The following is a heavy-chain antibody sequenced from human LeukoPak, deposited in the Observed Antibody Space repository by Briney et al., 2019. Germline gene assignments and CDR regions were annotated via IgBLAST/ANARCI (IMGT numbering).Heavy chain of an antibody. Sequence: SGTLSLTCAVSGGSISSSNWWSWVRQPPGKGLEWIGEIYHSGSTNYNPSLKSRVTISVDKSKNQFSLKLSSVTAADTAMYYCARKDYGSGSFSRSFDYWGQGTLVTVSS. CDR1: GGSISSSNW. V-gene: IGHV4-4*02. D-gene: IGHD3-10*01. J-gene: IGHJ4*02. CDR2: IYHSGST. CDR3: ARKDYGSGSFSRSFDY.